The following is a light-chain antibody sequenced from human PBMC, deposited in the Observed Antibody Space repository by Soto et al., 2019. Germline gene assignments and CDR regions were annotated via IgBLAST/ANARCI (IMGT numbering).Light chain of an antibody. Sequence: EIVLTQSPGTRSLSPGDRATLSCRASQSLGSTYLAWFQQRPGQAPRLLIFATSTRASGVPDRFTGSRSGAEFTPTISGMEPEDFAVYYCHQYSGSLPWTFGQGTNVEI. J-gene: IGKJ1*01. CDR3: HQYSGSLPWT. CDR1: QSLGSTY. CDR2: ATS. V-gene: IGKV3-20*01.